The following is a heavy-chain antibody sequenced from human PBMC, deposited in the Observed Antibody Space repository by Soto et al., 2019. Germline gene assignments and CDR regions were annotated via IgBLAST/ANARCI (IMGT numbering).Heavy chain of an antibody. D-gene: IGHD5-12*01. Sequence: RASVKVSCKASGYTFTGYYMHWVRQAPGQGLEWMGWINPNSGGTNYAQKFQGRVTMTRDTSISTAYMELSRLRSDDTAVYYCARVVATSPTTPFYHYYGMDVWGQGTTVTV. V-gene: IGHV1-2*02. CDR2: INPNSGGT. CDR3: ARVVATSPTTPFYHYYGMDV. J-gene: IGHJ6*02. CDR1: GYTFTGYY.